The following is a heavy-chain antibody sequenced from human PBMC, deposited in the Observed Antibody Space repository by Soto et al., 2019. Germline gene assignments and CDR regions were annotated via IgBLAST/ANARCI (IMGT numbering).Heavy chain of an antibody. V-gene: IGHV3-9*01. J-gene: IGHJ5*02. CDR3: AKHNETRRSSRWFGP. Sequence: EVQMVESGGNLVQPGGYLSLSCIVSGFTFDDYGMHWVRQVPGKGLERVAGISWNSVRIDYADSVKGRLTISRDNAKNSLYLQMTSLRVVDTAFYYCAKHNETRRSSRWFGPWGQGTLVTVSS. CDR1: GFTFDDYG. D-gene: IGHD6-6*01. CDR2: ISWNSVRI.